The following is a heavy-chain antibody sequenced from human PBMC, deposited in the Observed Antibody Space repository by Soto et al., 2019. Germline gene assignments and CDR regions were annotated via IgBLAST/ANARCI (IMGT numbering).Heavy chain of an antibody. J-gene: IGHJ6*02. Sequence: QVQLVQSGAEVKKPGASVKVSCKASGYTFTSYDINWVRQATGQGLEWMGWMNPNSGNTGYAQKFQGRVTMTRNTSISTAYMELSSLRSEDTAVYYCARGGYSYGYYHYYGMDVWGQGTTVTVSS. D-gene: IGHD5-18*01. CDR2: MNPNSGNT. V-gene: IGHV1-8*01. CDR3: ARGGYSYGYYHYYGMDV. CDR1: GYTFTSYD.